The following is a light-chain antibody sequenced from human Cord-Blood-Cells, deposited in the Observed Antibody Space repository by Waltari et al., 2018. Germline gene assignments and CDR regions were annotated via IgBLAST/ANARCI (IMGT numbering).Light chain of an antibody. CDR3: AAWDDSLSGVV. CDR1: RAHNASTY. CDR2: RNN. Sequence: SVLTQPPSASGTPGQRVTIPWSGSRAHNASTYVYWYQQCPGTAPKLLVYRNNQRPSGVPDRFSGSKSGTSASLAISGLRSEDEADYYCAAWDDSLSGVVFGGGTKLTVL. J-gene: IGLJ2*01. V-gene: IGLV1-47*01.